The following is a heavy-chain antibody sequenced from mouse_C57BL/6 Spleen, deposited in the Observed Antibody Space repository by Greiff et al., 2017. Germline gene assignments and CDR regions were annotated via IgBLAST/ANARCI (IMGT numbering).Heavy chain of an antibody. CDR3: AREVLGLYAMDY. CDR2: IDPSDSYT. Sequence: VKLQQPGAELVRPGTSVKLSCKASGYTFTSYWMHWVKQRPGQGLEWIGVIDPSDSYTNYNQKFKGKATLTVDTSSSTAYMQLSSLTSEDSAVYYCAREVLGLYAMDYWGQGTSVTVSS. J-gene: IGHJ4*01. D-gene: IGHD2-14*01. CDR1: GYTFTSYW. V-gene: IGHV1-59*01.